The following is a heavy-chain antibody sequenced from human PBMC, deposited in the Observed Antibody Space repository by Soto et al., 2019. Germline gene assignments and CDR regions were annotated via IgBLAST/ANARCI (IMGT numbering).Heavy chain of an antibody. D-gene: IGHD2-2*01. J-gene: IGHJ5*02. CDR2: INPNSGGT. V-gene: IGHV1-2*02. Sequence: ASVKVSCKASGYTFTGYYMHWVRQAPGQGLEWMGWINPNSGGTSYAQKFQGRVTMTRDTSISTSYMELSSLRSDDTAVYYCARDAGHLVEAFGHTTNWFDHWGQGSLVTAS. CDR3: ARDAGHLVEAFGHTTNWFDH. CDR1: GYTFTGYY.